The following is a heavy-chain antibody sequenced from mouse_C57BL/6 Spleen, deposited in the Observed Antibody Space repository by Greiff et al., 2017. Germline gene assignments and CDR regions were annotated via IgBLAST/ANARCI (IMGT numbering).Heavy chain of an antibody. CDR3: ARHYGSSYPYYFDY. D-gene: IGHD1-1*01. CDR2: IYPGGGYT. CDR1: GYTFTNYW. V-gene: IGHV1-63*01. Sequence: QVHVKQSGAELVRPGTSVKMSCKASGYTFTNYWIGWAKQRPGHGLEWIGDIYPGGGYTNYNEKFKGKATLTADKSSSTAYMQFSSLTSEDSAIEYCARHYGSSYPYYFDYWGQGTTLTVSS. J-gene: IGHJ2*01.